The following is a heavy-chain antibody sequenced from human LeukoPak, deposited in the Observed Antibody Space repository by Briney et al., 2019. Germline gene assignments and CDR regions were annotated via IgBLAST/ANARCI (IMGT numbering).Heavy chain of an antibody. CDR3: ARDGLRYFDSQNYYYMDV. CDR2: FDPEDGET. J-gene: IGHJ6*03. D-gene: IGHD3-9*01. V-gene: IGHV1-24*01. Sequence: GASVKVSCKLSGYTLTELSMHWVRQAPGKGLEWMGGFDPEDGETIYAQKFQGRVTITADESTSTAYMELSSLRSEDTAVYYCARDGLRYFDSQNYYYMDVWGKGTTVTVSS. CDR1: GYTLTELS.